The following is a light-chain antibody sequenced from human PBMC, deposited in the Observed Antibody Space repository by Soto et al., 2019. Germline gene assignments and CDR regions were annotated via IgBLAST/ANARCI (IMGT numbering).Light chain of an antibody. V-gene: IGKV3-15*01. J-gene: IGKJ1*01. CDR2: GAA. CDR3: QQYHNWPA. CDR1: QSVFSS. Sequence: EIVMTQSPATLSVSPVERATLSFRASQSVFSSLAWFQQKPGQAPRLLIYGAATRATGIPARFSGSGSGTEFTLTISSLQSEDFAIYYCQQYHNWPAFGQGTKVDIK.